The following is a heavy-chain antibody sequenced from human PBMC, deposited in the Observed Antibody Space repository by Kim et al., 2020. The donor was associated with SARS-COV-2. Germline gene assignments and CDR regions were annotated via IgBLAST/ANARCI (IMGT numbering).Heavy chain of an antibody. Sequence: GGSLRLSCAASGFTFGDYAMHWVRQAPGKGLEWVSGISWNSGSIGYADSVKGRFTISRDNAKNSLYLQMNSLRAEDTALYYCAKDQRRYYYDSSADYWGQGTLVTVSS. D-gene: IGHD3-22*01. CDR1: GFTFGDYA. J-gene: IGHJ4*02. CDR2: ISWNSGSI. V-gene: IGHV3-9*01. CDR3: AKDQRRYYYDSSADY.